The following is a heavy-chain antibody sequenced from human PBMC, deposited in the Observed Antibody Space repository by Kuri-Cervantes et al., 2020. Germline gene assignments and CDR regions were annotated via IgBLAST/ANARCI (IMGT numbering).Heavy chain of an antibody. D-gene: IGHD6-13*01. V-gene: IGHV3-74*01. CDR2: INPDESNT. CDR1: GFTFSSYW. J-gene: IGHJ4*02. CDR3: ARDQTIAGPSTFDY. Sequence: GGSLRLSCAASGFTFSSYWMHWVRQAPGKGLVWVSRINPDESNTIYADSVKGRFTISRDNAKHTLFLQMNSLRAEDTGVYYCARDQTIAGPSTFDYWGQGTLVTVSS.